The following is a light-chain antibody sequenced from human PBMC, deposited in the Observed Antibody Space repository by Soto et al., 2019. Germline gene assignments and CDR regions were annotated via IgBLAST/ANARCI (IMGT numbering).Light chain of an antibody. CDR3: CSYAGSSTSVV. Sequence: QSALTQPASVSGSPGQSSTISCTGTSSDVGSYNLVSWYQQHPGKAPKLMIYEGSKRPSGVSNRFSDSKSGNTASLTISGLQAEEEADYGCCSYAGSSTSVVFGGGTKVTVL. J-gene: IGLJ2*01. CDR2: EGS. CDR1: SSDVGSYNL. V-gene: IGLV2-23*01.